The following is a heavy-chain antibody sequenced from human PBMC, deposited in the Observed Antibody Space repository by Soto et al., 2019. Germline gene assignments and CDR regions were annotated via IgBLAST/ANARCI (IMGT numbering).Heavy chain of an antibody. Sequence: SETLSLTCTVSGGSISGSTYYLGWIRQPPGKGLEWIGNLYYSWSTYYNPSLKSRVTISVETSKNQCSLKLSSVTAADTAVYYCPRNMGGRSSGSWYHLDFWGQGTMVTVAS. CDR2: LYYSWST. CDR1: GGSISGSTYY. J-gene: IGHJ4*02. V-gene: IGHV4-39*01. CDR3: PRNMGGRSSGSWYHLDF. D-gene: IGHD6-13*01.